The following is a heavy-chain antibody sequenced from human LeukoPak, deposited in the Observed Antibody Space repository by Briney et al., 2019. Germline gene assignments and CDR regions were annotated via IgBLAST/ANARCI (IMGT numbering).Heavy chain of an antibody. D-gene: IGHD2-2*01. V-gene: IGHV3-53*01. CDR3: AREYPLFHYFDY. CDR1: GFIVSTNY. Sequence: GGSLRLSCAASGFIVSTNYMSWVRQAPGKGLEWVSIIYSGGSTYYADSVKGRFTISRDNPKNTLHLQMNSLRAEDTAVYYCAREYPLFHYFDYWGQGTLVTVSS. J-gene: IGHJ4*02. CDR2: IYSGGST.